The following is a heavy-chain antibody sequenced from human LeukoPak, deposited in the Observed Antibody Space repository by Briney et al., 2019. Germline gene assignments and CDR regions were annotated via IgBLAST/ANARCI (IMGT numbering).Heavy chain of an antibody. J-gene: IGHJ6*03. CDR2: IIPIFGTA. V-gene: IGHV1-69*13. D-gene: IGHD6-19*01. CDR1: GGTFSSYA. CDR3: ARDSSRYSSGWYRVMGFDYYYYMDV. Sequence: GASVKVSCKASGGTFSSYAISWVRQAPGQGLEWMGGIIPIFGTANHAQKFQGRVTITADESTSTAYMELSSLRSEDTAVYYCARDSSRYSSGWYRVMGFDYYYYMDVWGKGTTVTISS.